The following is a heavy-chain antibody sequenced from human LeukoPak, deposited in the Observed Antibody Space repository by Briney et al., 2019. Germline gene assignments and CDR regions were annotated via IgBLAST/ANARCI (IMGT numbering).Heavy chain of an antibody. Sequence: SVKVSCKASGYTFTSYDINWVRQATGQGLEWMGWMNPNSGNTGYAQKFQGRVTMTRNTSISIAYMELSSLRSDDTAVYYCARATGKDILTGRKLDNWGQGTLVTVSS. J-gene: IGHJ4*02. CDR1: GYTFTSYD. D-gene: IGHD3-9*01. CDR2: MNPNSGNT. CDR3: ARATGKDILTGRKLDN. V-gene: IGHV1-8*01.